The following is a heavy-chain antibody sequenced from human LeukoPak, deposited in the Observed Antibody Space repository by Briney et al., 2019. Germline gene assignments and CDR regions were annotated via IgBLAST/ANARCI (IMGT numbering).Heavy chain of an antibody. CDR3: SRQTARFHYYYYMEV. CDR1: GYSFTSYW. V-gene: IGHV5-51*01. Sequence: GASLKISCKGSGYSFTSYWIGWVRQMPVKILDWIEIIFPGHSDTRYSQSFHGLFNILFDQFISTAYLHLSSLKASHIVMYYCSRQTARFHYYYYMEVWGKGTTVTGSS. D-gene: IGHD3-3*01. CDR2: IFPGHSDT. J-gene: IGHJ6*03.